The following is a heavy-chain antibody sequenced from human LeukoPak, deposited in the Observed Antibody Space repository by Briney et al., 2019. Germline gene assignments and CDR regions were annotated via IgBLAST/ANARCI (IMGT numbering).Heavy chain of an antibody. V-gene: IGHV1-8*01. Sequence: ASVKVSCKASGYTFTSYDINWVRQAPGRGLEWMGWMNPNSGNTDYAQKFQGRVTMTRNTSISTAYMELSSLRSEATAVYYCARGGYCSGRSCYSFLDYWGQGTLVTVSS. D-gene: IGHD2-15*01. J-gene: IGHJ4*02. CDR3: ARGGYCSGRSCYSFLDY. CDR2: MNPNSGNT. CDR1: GYTFTSYD.